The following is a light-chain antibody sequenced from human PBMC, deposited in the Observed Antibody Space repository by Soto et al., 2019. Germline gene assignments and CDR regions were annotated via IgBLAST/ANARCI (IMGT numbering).Light chain of an antibody. CDR1: QYIHNY. CDR2: EAA. J-gene: IGKJ1*01. CDR3: QQSNNYPWT. V-gene: IGKV1-5*03. Sequence: DIQMTQSPSTLSASVGDRDTITCRASQYIHNYLAWYQQKPGEAPKLLIYEAANLESGVPSRFSGSGTGTEFTLTISSLQPDDFATYYCQQSNNYPWTFGQGTRVEI.